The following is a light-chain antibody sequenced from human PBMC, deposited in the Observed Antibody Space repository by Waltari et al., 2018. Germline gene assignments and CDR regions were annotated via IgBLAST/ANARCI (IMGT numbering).Light chain of an antibody. CDR3: CSYAGSYIYV. V-gene: IGLV2-11*01. Sequence: QSALTQPRSVSGSPGQSVTISCPGTASDVGGYNFVSWYQQYPGKAPNLIIFDVTNRPSGVPDRFSGSKSGNTASLTISRLQAEDEADYYCCSYAGSYIYVFGTGTNVTVL. CDR1: ASDVGGYNF. CDR2: DVT. J-gene: IGLJ1*01.